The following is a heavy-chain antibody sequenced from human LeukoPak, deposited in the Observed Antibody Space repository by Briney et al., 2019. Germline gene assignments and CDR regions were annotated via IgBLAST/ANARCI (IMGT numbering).Heavy chain of an antibody. CDR3: AKGDRPFDY. V-gene: IGHV3-7*03. D-gene: IGHD1-14*01. CDR1: GFTFNSYW. CDR2: IKQDGSEK. Sequence: GGSLRLSCAASGFTFNSYWMSWVRQAPGKGLEWVANIKQDGSEKYYVDSVKGRFTISRDNAKNSLYLQMNSLRAEDTAVYYCAKGDRPFDYWGQGTLVTVSS. J-gene: IGHJ4*02.